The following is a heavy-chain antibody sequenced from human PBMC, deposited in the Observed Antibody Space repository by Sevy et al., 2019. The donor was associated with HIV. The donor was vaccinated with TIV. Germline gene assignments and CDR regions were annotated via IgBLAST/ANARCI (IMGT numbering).Heavy chain of an antibody. CDR2: ISSSGSSI. V-gene: IGHV3-48*02. J-gene: IGHJ3*02. Sequence: GGSLRLSCAASGFTFSSFSMNWVRQAPGKTLEWISYISSSGSSIHYADSVKGRFSISRDNAKRSLYLQMNSLRDEDTAVYYCARASSPYCGGDCLYAFNIWGQGTMVTVSS. CDR1: GFTFSSFS. CDR3: ARASSPYCGGDCLYAFNI. D-gene: IGHD2-21*02.